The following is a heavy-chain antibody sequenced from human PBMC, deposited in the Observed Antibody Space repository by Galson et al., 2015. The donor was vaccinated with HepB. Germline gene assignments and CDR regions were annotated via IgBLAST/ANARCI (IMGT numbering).Heavy chain of an antibody. CDR1: GYTLTELP. D-gene: IGHD3-16*01. V-gene: IGHV1-24*01. J-gene: IGHJ3*02. Sequence: SVKVSCKVSGYTLTELPMHWVRQAPRKGLEWMGGFDPEDGETIYAQKFQGRVTMTEDTSTDTAYMELSSLRSEDTAVYYCANWGSHDAFDIWGQGTMVTVSS. CDR2: FDPEDGET. CDR3: ANWGSHDAFDI.